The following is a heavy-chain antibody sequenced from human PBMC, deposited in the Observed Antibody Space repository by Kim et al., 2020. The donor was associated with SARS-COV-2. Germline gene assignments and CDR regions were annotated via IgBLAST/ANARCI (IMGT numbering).Heavy chain of an antibody. CDR3: ARSENGYNAFVI. J-gene: IGHJ4*02. Sequence: GGSLRLSCAASGLSFSDSYMNWVRQAPGKGLEWLSFISTRGESIFYADSVEGRFTISRDNAKNSLYLQMNYLRDEDTAVYYCARSENGYNAFVIWGQG. V-gene: IGHV3-11*01. CDR1: GLSFSDSY. D-gene: IGHD5-12*01. CDR2: ISTRGESI.